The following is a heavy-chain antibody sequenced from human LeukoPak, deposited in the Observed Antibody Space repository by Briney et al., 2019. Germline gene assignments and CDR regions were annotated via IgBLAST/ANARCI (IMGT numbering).Heavy chain of an antibody. Sequence: ASVKVSCKASGGTFSSYAISWVRQAPGQGPEWLGWISPYNGNTKYAQKIQGRATMTTDTSTSTAYLELRSLRSDDTAVYYCARGEYDLLGDYWGQGTLVTVSS. V-gene: IGHV1-18*01. CDR3: ARGEYDLLGDY. CDR1: GGTFSSYA. D-gene: IGHD3-10*01. CDR2: ISPYNGNT. J-gene: IGHJ4*02.